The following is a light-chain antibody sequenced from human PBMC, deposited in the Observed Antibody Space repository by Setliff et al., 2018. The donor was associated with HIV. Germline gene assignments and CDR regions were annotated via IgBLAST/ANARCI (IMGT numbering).Light chain of an antibody. CDR1: SNDVGRYDL. V-gene: IGLV2-23*01. J-gene: IGLJ1*01. CDR2: QAT. Sequence: SALTQPASVSGSPGQSITISCTGTSNDVGRYDLVSWYQQHPARAPKLIIYQATRRPSGVSNRFSGSKSGNVVSLTISGLQAEDEADYYCCSNTGSNTFVFGTGTKVTV. CDR3: CSNTGSNTFV.